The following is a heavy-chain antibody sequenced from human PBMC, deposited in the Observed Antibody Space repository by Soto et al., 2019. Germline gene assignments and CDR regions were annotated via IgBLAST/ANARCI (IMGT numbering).Heavy chain of an antibody. CDR1: GFTFSSYA. CDR3: AKGPPGGFCIAARPSHGRGAYYFDY. Sequence: EVQLLESGGGLVQPGGSLRLSCAASGFTFSSYAMSWVRQAPGKGLEWVSAISGSGGSTYYADSVKGRFTISRDNSKNTLYLQMNSLRAEDTAVYYCAKGPPGGFCIAARPSHGRGAYYFDYWGQGTLVTVSS. J-gene: IGHJ4*02. V-gene: IGHV3-23*01. D-gene: IGHD6-6*01. CDR2: ISGSGGST.